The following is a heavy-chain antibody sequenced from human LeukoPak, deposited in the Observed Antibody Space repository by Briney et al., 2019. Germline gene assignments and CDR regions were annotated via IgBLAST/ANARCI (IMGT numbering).Heavy chain of an antibody. V-gene: IGHV1-18*01. CDR1: GYTFTSYG. CDR2: ISAYNGNT. Sequence: ASVKVSCKASGYTFTSYGISWVRQAPGQGLEWMGWISAYNGNTNYAQKLQGRVTMTTDTSTSTAYMELRSLRSDDTAVYYCARDIAAAGTWCFDYWGQGTLVTVSS. CDR3: ARDIAAAGTWCFDY. D-gene: IGHD6-13*01. J-gene: IGHJ4*02.